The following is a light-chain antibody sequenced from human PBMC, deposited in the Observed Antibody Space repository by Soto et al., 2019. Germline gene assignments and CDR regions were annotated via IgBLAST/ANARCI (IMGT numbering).Light chain of an antibody. CDR1: QTVINK. J-gene: IGKJ1*01. CDR3: QQYNDWQWT. CDR2: DAS. Sequence: EMGRTRAPATVSVSPGKKATLSCRASQTVINKLAWFQQEPGQAPRLLIYDASTRATGIPARFSGSGSGTEFTLTISSLQSEDFAVYYCQQYNDWQWTFGQGTKVDIK. V-gene: IGKV3-15*01.